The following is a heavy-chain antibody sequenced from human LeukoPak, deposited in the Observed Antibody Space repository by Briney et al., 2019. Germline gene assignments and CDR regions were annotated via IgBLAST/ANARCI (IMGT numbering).Heavy chain of an antibody. CDR3: AREYDSAAGPFDY. Sequence: KPGGSLRLSCAASGFTFSSYSMNWVRQAPGKGLEWVSSISSSSSYVYYADSVKGRFTNSRDNAKNSLYLQMNSLRAEDTAVYYCAREYDSAAGPFDYWGQGTLVTVSS. CDR1: GFTFSSYS. V-gene: IGHV3-21*04. D-gene: IGHD3-16*01. J-gene: IGHJ4*02. CDR2: ISSSSSYV.